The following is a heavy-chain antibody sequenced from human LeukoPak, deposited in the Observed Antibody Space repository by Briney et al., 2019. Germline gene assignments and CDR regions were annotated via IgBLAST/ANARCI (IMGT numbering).Heavy chain of an antibody. V-gene: IGHV3-48*03. CDR3: ARPPNCNDKGRLDY. CDR1: GFTFSGYE. Sequence: PGGSLRLSCAASGFTFSGYEMNWVRQAPGKGLEWISYICGRGNTIYYADSVKGRFTISRDNAKNSLYLQMNSLRDEDTAVYYCARPPNCNDKGRLDYWGQGTLVTVSS. D-gene: IGHD1-1*01. CDR2: ICGRGNTI. J-gene: IGHJ4*02.